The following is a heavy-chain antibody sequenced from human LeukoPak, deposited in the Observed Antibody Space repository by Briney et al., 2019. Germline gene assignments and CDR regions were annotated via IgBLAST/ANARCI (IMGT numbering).Heavy chain of an antibody. CDR2: ISSSSSYI. CDR3: ARADWDTAMIDY. Sequence: GGSLRLSCAASAFTFSSYSMNWVRQAPGKGLEWVSSISSSSSYIYYADSVKGRFTISRDNAKNSLYLQMNSLRAEDTAVYYCARADWDTAMIDYWGQGTLVTVSS. D-gene: IGHD5-18*01. V-gene: IGHV3-21*01. CDR1: AFTFSSYS. J-gene: IGHJ4*02.